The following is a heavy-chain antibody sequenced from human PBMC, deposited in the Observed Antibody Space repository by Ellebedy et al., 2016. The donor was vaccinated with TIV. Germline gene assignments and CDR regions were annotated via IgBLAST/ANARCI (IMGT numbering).Heavy chain of an antibody. CDR3: AALPYISTSSAY. V-gene: IGHV1-2*02. CDR1: GDTFTAYH. D-gene: IGHD6-13*01. CDR2: IYPYNGDT. J-gene: IGHJ4*02. Sequence: ASVKVSCKASGDTFTAYHIHWVRQAPGQGLEWMGWIYPYNGDTNYAQKFQGRVPMTRDTSISTGYMELSGLKSDDTAVYYCAALPYISTSSAYWGQGTLVTVSS.